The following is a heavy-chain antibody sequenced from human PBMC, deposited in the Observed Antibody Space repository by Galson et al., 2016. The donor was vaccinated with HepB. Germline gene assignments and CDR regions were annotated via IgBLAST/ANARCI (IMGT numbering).Heavy chain of an antibody. V-gene: IGHV3-48*02. CDR2: ISSSSSGI. CDR1: GFTFRIYS. Sequence: SLRLSCAASGFTFRIYSMNWVRQAPGKGLEWVSFISSSSSGIYYADSVKSRFTISRDNAKNYVYLQMNSLRDEDTAVYYRSKPYYGDKGGYHYVMDVWCQGTTVTVSS. CDR3: SKPYYGDKGGYHYVMDV. J-gene: IGHJ6*02. D-gene: IGHD4-17*01.